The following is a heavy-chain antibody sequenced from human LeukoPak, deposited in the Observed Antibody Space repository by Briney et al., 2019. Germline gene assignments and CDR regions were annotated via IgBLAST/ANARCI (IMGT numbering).Heavy chain of an antibody. CDR3: AKDSEYSSGWYAGSDFDY. J-gene: IGHJ4*02. CDR2: IRYDGSNK. D-gene: IGHD6-19*01. Sequence: PGGSLRLSCAASGFTFSSYGMHWVRQAPGKGLEWVAFIRYDGSNKYYADSVKGRFTISRDNSKNTLYLQMNSLRAEDTAVYYCAKDSEYSSGWYAGSDFDYWGQGTLVTVSS. CDR1: GFTFSSYG. V-gene: IGHV3-30*02.